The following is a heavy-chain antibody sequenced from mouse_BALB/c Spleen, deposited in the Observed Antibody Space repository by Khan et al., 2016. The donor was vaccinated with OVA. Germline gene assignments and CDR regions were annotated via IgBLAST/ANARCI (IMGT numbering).Heavy chain of an antibody. D-gene: IGHD1-2*01. J-gene: IGHJ2*01. CDR2: ISYSGSP. CDR3: ARTARIKY. Sequence: EVQLQESGPGLVKPSQSLSLTCPVTGYSITSGYGWNWIRQFPGNKLEWMGYISYSGSPNYNPSLKSRISIPRDTFKNQFFLQLNSVTTEDTATYYCARTARIKYWVQGTTLTVSS. V-gene: IGHV3-2*02. CDR1: GYSITSGYG.